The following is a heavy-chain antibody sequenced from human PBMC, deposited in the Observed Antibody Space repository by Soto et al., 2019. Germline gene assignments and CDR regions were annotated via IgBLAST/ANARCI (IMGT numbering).Heavy chain of an antibody. CDR3: AHKYSSSWSGY. CDR1: GFSLSTSGLG. D-gene: IGHD6-13*01. J-gene: IGHJ4*02. V-gene: IGHV2-5*02. CDR2: IYWDDDK. Sequence: QITLKASGPTLVKPTQTLTLTCTFSGFSLSTSGLGVGWIRQPPGKALEWLALIYWDDDKRYSPSLKSRLTITKDTSKNQVVLTMTNMDPVDTATYDCAHKYSSSWSGYWGQGTLVTVSS.